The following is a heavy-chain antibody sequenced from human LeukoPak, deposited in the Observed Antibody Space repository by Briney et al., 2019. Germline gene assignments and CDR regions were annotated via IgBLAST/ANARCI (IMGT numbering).Heavy chain of an antibody. CDR3: ARDSGDYDAFCDS. CDR1: GFIFSDYG. Sequence: GGSLRLSCAGSGFIFSDYGMHWVRQAPGKGLEWVALIWYDGSKKYYRDSVKGRFTISRDNSKNTLFLQMNSLRAEDTAVYYCARDSGDYDAFCDSWGQGTLVTVSS. V-gene: IGHV3-33*08. D-gene: IGHD4-17*01. CDR2: IWYDGSKK. J-gene: IGHJ4*02.